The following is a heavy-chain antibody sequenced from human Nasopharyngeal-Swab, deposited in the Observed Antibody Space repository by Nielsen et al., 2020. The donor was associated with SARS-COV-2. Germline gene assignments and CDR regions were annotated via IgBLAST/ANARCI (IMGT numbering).Heavy chain of an antibody. Sequence: GESLKISCAASGFTFSSYSMNWVRQAPGKGLEWVSSISSSSSYIYYADSVKGRFTISRDNAKNSLYLQMNSLRAEDTAVYYCASSPAAAGTVYYYHGMDVWGQGTTVTVSS. CDR1: GFTFSSYS. D-gene: IGHD6-13*01. CDR3: ASSPAAAGTVYYYHGMDV. V-gene: IGHV3-21*01. CDR2: ISSSSSYI. J-gene: IGHJ6*02.